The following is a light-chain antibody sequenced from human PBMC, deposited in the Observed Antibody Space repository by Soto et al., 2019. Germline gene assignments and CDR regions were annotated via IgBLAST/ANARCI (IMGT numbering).Light chain of an antibody. CDR2: EVS. J-gene: IGLJ1*01. Sequence: QSVLTQPPSASGSPGQSVTLSCTGTSSGVGAYDFVSWYQQHPGKAPKLVIFEVSKRPSGVPDRFSGSKSGNTASPTVSGLQAEDEADYYCSSYAGSNDFVFGTGTKVTVL. CDR3: SSYAGSNDFV. V-gene: IGLV2-8*01. CDR1: SSGVGAYDF.